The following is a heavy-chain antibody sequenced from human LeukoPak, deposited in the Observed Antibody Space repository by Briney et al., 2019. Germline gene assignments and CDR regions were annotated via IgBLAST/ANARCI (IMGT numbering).Heavy chain of an antibody. CDR2: IKSKTDGGTT. D-gene: IGHD6-13*01. V-gene: IGHV3-15*01. Sequence: GGSLRLSCAASGFTFSNVWMSWVRQAPGEGLEWAGRIKSKTDGGTTDYAAPVKGRFTISRDDSKNTLFLQMNGLKIEDTAVYYCTTVSREDSSSDYWGQGTLVTVSS. CDR3: TTVSREDSSSDY. CDR1: GFTFSNVW. J-gene: IGHJ4*02.